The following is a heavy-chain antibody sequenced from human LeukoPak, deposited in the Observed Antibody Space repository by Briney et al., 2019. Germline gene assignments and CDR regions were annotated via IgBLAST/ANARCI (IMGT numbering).Heavy chain of an antibody. D-gene: IGHD2-15*01. J-gene: IGHJ5*02. CDR2: IIPIFGTA. V-gene: IGHV1-69*13. CDR3: ARAGYEYCSGGSCSPYNWFDP. Sequence: GASVKVSCKASGYTFTDYYMHWVRQAPGQGLEWMGGIIPIFGTANYAQKFQGRVTITAGESTSTAYMELSSLRSEDTAVYYCARAGYEYCSGGSCSPYNWFDPWGQGTLVTVSS. CDR1: GYTFTDYY.